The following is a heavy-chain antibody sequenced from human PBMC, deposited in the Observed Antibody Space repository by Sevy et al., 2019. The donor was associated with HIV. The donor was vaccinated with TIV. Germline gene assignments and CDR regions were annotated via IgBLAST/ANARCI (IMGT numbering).Heavy chain of an antibody. V-gene: IGHV3-30-3*01. CDR3: ARGDIVATIAYFDY. CDR2: ISYDGSNK. CDR1: GFTFSSYA. J-gene: IGHJ4*02. D-gene: IGHD5-12*01. Sequence: GGSLRLSCAASGFTFSSYAMHRVRQAPSKGLEWVAVISYDGSNKYYADSVKGRFTISRDNSKNTLYLQMNSLRAEDTAVYYCARGDIVATIAYFDYWGQGTLVTVSS.